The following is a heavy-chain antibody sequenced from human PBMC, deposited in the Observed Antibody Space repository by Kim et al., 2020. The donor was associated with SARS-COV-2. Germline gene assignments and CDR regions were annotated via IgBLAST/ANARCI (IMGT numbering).Heavy chain of an antibody. CDR3: ARELENSRSCGGL. J-gene: IGHJ4*02. V-gene: IGHV3-21*05. Sequence: GGSLRLSCVVSRFTFSSYAMNWFRQAPGKGLEWVSYISPGSDYMYYAKSVKGRFTISRDNAKDSLYLQMNSLRDEDTAVYYCARELENSRSCGGLWGQGTQVTVSP. CDR1: RFTFSSYA. D-gene: IGHD3-22*01. CDR2: ISPGSDYM.